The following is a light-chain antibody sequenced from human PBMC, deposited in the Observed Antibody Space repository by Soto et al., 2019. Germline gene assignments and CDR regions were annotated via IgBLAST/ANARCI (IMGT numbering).Light chain of an antibody. J-gene: IGKJ1*01. Sequence: DVVMTQSPLSLPVTLGQPASISCRSTQSLVHSNGNTYLIWFHQRPGQSPRRLIYKGSIRDAGVPDRFSGSGSGTEFTVKISRVEADDVGVYYCMQGTLWPRTFGQGTKVEIK. V-gene: IGKV2-30*02. CDR2: KGS. CDR1: QSLVHSNGNTY. CDR3: MQGTLWPRT.